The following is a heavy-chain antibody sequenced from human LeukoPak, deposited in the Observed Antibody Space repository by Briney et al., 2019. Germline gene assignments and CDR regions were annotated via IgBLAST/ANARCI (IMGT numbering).Heavy chain of an antibody. V-gene: IGHV3-23*01. CDR2: ISGSGRST. J-gene: IGHJ4*02. CDR1: GFTFSSYG. D-gene: IGHD3-16*01. CDR3: AKAPGGIVGY. Sequence: GGTLRLSCAASGFTFSSYGMSWVRQAPGKGLEWVSTISGSGRSTYYADSVKGRFTISRDNSKNTLYLQMNSLRAEDTAVYYCAKAPGGIVGYWGQGTLVTVSS.